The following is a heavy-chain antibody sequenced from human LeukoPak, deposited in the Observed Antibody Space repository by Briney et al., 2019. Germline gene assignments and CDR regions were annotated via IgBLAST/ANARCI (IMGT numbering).Heavy chain of an antibody. Sequence: GRSLRLSCAASGFTFSSYGMHWVRQAPGKGLEWVAVISYDGSNKYYADSVKGRFTISRDNSKNTLYLQMNSLRAEDTAVYYCARDREEMATTLDYWGQGTLVTVSS. CDR1: GFTFSSYG. V-gene: IGHV3-30*03. J-gene: IGHJ4*02. CDR3: ARDREEMATTLDY. CDR2: ISYDGSNK. D-gene: IGHD5-24*01.